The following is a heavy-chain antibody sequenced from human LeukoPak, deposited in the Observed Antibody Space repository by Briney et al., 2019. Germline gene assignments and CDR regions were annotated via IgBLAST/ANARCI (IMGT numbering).Heavy chain of an antibody. V-gene: IGHV3-21*01. J-gene: IGHJ4*02. CDR1: GFTFSSYS. D-gene: IGHD1-7*01. Sequence: GGSLRLSCAASGFTFSSYSMNWVRQAPGKGLEWVSSISSSSGYIYYADSVEGRFTISRDNAKKSLYLQMNSLRAEDTAVYYCAREENYKVDYWGQGTLVTVSS. CDR2: ISSSSGYI. CDR3: AREENYKVDY.